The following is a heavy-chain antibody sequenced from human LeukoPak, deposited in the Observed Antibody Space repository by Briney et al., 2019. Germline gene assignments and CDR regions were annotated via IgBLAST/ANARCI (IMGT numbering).Heavy chain of an antibody. CDR1: GFVFSTYW. CDR2: VNLDGTEE. D-gene: IGHD3-16*01. J-gene: IGHJ4*02. Sequence: GGSLRLSCAASGFVFSTYWMTWVRQAPGKGLEWVANVNLDGTEEHYVDSFLKGRFTISRDNAKNSLYLQMNDLRVEDTAVYYCASGRHDLLRWGQGTLVTVSS. V-gene: IGHV3-7*01. CDR3: ASGRHDLLR.